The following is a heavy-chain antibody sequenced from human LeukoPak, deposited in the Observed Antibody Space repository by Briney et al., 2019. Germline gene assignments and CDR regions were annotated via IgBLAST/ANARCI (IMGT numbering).Heavy chain of an antibody. CDR2: IYYSGST. D-gene: IGHD5-18*01. Sequence: PSETLSLTCTVSGGSISSYYWSWIRQPPGKGLEGIGYIYYSGSTNYNPSLKSRVTISVDTSKNQFSLKLSSVTAADTAVYYCATQYSYGYRGAFDIWGQGTMVTVSS. V-gene: IGHV4-59*01. J-gene: IGHJ3*02. CDR1: GGSISSYY. CDR3: ATQYSYGYRGAFDI.